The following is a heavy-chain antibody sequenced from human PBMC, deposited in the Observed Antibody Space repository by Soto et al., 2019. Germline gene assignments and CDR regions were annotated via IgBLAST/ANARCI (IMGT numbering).Heavy chain of an antibody. J-gene: IGHJ4*02. CDR3: VQGASTAHQPLDS. D-gene: IGHD1-26*01. Sequence: QVQLVESGGGVVQPGRSLRLSCAASGFIFRNFGMHWVRRAPGKGLEWVATISGDGNDKYYPDSMKGRFTISRDNFNNTLYLQXNXLRPEDTAVYHCVQGASTAHQPLDSWGQGVLVTVSS. CDR1: GFIFRNFG. CDR2: ISGDGNDK. V-gene: IGHV3-30*03.